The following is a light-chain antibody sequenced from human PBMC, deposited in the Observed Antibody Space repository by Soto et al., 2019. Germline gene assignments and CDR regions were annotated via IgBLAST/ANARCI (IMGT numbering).Light chain of an antibody. J-gene: IGKJ4*01. CDR2: WAS. V-gene: IGKV4-1*01. Sequence: DIVMTQSPDSLAVSLGERATINCKSSQSVLYSSNNKNYLAWYQQKPGQPPKLLIYWASTRESGVPYRFSGRGSGTDFTLTISSLQAEDVAVSYCQQYYSTPFTFGGGTKVEIK. CDR3: QQYYSTPFT. CDR1: QSVLYSSNNKNY.